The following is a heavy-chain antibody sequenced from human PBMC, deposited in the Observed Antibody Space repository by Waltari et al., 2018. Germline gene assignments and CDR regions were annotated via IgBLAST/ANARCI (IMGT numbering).Heavy chain of an antibody. J-gene: IGHJ5*02. D-gene: IGHD1-26*01. CDR3: ASHAGSYGDWFDP. CDR1: GGTFSSYA. V-gene: IGHV1-69*12. CDR2: IIPSLGTA. Sequence: QVQLVQSGAEVKKPGSSVKVSCKASGGTFSSYAISWVRQAPGQGLEWMGGIIPSLGTANYEQKFQGGVTITADESTSTAYMELSSLRSEDTAVYYCASHAGSYGDWFDPWGQGTLVTVSS.